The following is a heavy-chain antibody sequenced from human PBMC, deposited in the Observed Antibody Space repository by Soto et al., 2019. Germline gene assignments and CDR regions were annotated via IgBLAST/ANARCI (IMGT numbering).Heavy chain of an antibody. CDR3: ARVPGL. J-gene: IGHJ2*01. CDR2: IYHCGSS. Sequence: QLQLQESGSGLVKPSQTLSLTCAVSGGSISSGGYSWSWIRQPPGKGLEWIGYIYHCGSSYYNPSLKSRAPIPVDRSKNQLSLKLSSVTAADTAVYYCARVPGLWGRGTLVTVSS. V-gene: IGHV4-30-2*01. CDR1: GGSISSGGYS.